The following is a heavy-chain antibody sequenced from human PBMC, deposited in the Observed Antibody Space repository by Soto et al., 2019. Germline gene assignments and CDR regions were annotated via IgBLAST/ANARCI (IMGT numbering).Heavy chain of an antibody. CDR3: AREGVGTFFFDY. Sequence: ASVKVSCKASGYTYTGYHMHWVRQAPGQGLEWMGIINPSGVTISYAQKFQGRLTMTRDTSTTTVYMELSTLSSEDTAVYYCAREGVGTFFFDYWGQGTLVTVSS. J-gene: IGHJ4*02. CDR2: INPSGVTI. V-gene: IGHV1-46*01. D-gene: IGHD3-16*01. CDR1: GYTYTGYH.